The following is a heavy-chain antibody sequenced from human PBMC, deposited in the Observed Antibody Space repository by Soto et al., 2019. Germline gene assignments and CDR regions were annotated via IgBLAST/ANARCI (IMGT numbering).Heavy chain of an antibody. CDR1: GFSLSDPGMC. J-gene: IGHJ6*02. Sequence: SGPTLVNPTQTLTLTCTLSGFSLSDPGMCVSWVRQPPGKALEWLALIDWDDDKYYTTSLKTRLTIAKDTSKNQVILTMTNMAPVDTATYYRARIRVDTAMYFNNYGMDVWGQGTTVTAP. CDR2: IDWDDDK. D-gene: IGHD5-18*01. V-gene: IGHV2-70*20. CDR3: ARIRVDTAMYFNNYGMDV.